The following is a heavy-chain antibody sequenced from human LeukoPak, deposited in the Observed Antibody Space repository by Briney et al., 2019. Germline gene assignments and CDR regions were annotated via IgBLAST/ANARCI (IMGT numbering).Heavy chain of an antibody. CDR1: GYTFTGYY. V-gene: IGHV1-2*02. D-gene: IGHD6-25*01. J-gene: IGHJ4*02. CDR3: ARERTPGSGYGVDY. Sequence: ASVKVSCKAPGYTFTGYYIHWGRQAPGQGLEWMGWINPNINGTNYAQKFQGRVTMTGDRSISTAYMELSRLRSDDTAVYYCARERTPGSGYGVDYWGQGTVVSVSS. CDR2: INPNINGT.